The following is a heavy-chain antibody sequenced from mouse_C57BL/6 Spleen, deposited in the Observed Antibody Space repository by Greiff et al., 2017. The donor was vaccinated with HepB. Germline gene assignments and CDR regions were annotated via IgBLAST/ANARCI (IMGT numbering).Heavy chain of an antibody. J-gene: IGHJ4*01. CDR1: GYTFTDYY. CDR2: IYPGSGNT. Sequence: QVQLQQSGAELVRPGASVKLSCKASGYTFTDYYINWVKQRPGQGLEWIARIYPGSGNTYYNEKFKGKATLTAEKSSSTAYMQLSSLTSEDSAVYFCAILRRYAMDYWGQGTSVTVSS. CDR3: AILRRYAMDY. V-gene: IGHV1-76*01.